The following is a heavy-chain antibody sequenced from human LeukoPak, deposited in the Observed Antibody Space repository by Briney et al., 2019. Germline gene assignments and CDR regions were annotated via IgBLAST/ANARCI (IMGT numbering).Heavy chain of an antibody. CDR1: GGSISSSSYY. V-gene: IGHV4-39*07. D-gene: IGHD1-26*01. CDR2: IYYSGSI. CDR3: ARRGGSYVY. Sequence: SETLSLTCSVSGGSISSSSYYWDWIRQPPGQGLEWIGTIYYSGSIYYNPSLQSRVTISVDTSKNQFSLKLSSVTAADTAVYYCARRGGSYVYWGQGTLVTVSS. J-gene: IGHJ4*02.